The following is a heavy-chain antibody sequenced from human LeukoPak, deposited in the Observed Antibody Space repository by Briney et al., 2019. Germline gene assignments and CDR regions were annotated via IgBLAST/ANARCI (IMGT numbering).Heavy chain of an antibody. CDR3: ARDPPTYYYDSSGYYVDY. V-gene: IGHV3-30*03. Sequence: GRSLRLSCAASGFTFSSYGMHWVRQAPGKGLEWVAVISYDGSNKYYADSVKGRFTISRDNAKNSLYLQMNSLRAEDTAVYYCARDPPTYYYDSSGYYVDYWGQGTLVTVSS. D-gene: IGHD3-22*01. CDR1: GFTFSSYG. CDR2: ISYDGSNK. J-gene: IGHJ4*02.